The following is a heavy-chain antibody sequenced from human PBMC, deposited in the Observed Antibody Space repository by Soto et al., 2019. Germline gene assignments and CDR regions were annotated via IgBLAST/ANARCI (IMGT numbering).Heavy chain of an antibody. J-gene: IGHJ4*02. CDR1: GFTFSSYA. CDR3: ASGYNWNYYSV. Sequence: GGSLRLSCAASGFTFSSYAMHWVRQAPGKGLEWVAVISYDGSNKYYADSVKGRFTISRDNSKNTLYLQMNSLRAEDTAVYYCASGYNWNYYSVWGQGT. V-gene: IGHV3-30-3*01. CDR2: ISYDGSNK. D-gene: IGHD1-7*01.